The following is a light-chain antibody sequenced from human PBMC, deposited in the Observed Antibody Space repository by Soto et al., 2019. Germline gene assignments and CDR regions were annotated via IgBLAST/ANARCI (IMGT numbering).Light chain of an antibody. J-gene: IGLJ2*01. CDR3: AAWDAGVSGPA. CDR1: SSNIGSKY. V-gene: IGLV1-47*01. CDR2: RNY. Sequence: QSVLTQPPSASGTPGQRVTISCSGSSSNIGSKYVYWYQQLPVTAPKLLMYRNYQRPSGVPDRFSGSKSGTSASLAISGLRSEDEADYYCAAWDAGVSGPAFGGGTKLTVL.